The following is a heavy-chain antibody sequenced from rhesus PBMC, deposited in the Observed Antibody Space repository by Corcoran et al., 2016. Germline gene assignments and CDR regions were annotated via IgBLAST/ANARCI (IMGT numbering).Heavy chain of an antibody. V-gene: IGHV4S2*01. Sequence: QVQLQESGPGLVKPSETLPLTCAVPGASISNNYWNWIRQAPGKGLEWIGRIFGAGGSTDNNPSLKSRVTISIDTSKNQFSLKLSSVTAADTAVYYCARGYFSTGFDYWGQGVLVTVSS. CDR3: ARGYFSTGFDY. CDR2: IFGAGGST. D-gene: IGHD3-28*01. CDR1: GASISNNY. J-gene: IGHJ4*01.